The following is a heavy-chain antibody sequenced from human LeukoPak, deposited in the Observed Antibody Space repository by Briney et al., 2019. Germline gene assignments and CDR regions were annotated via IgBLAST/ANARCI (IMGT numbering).Heavy chain of an antibody. Sequence: GGSLRLSCAASGFTFTNAWMNWVRQAPGKGLEWVGRIKSKADGETIDYAAPVKGRFTFSRDDSKNMLYLQMNSLRGEDTAVYYCARGPWSAAGYNGMDVWGQGTTVTVSS. D-gene: IGHD6-13*01. CDR1: GFTFTNAW. J-gene: IGHJ6*02. CDR3: ARGPWSAAGYNGMDV. CDR2: IKSKADGETI. V-gene: IGHV3-15*07.